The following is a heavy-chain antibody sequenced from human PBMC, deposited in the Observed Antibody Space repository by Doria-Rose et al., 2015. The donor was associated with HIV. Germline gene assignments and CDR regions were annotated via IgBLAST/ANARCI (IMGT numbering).Heavy chain of an antibody. D-gene: IGHD1-26*01. CDR1: GGSISHYY. CDR2: ILYTGST. V-gene: IGHV4-59*01. J-gene: IGHJ4*02. Sequence: QVQLLESGPGLVKPSETLSLTCSVSGGSISHYYWSWIRQPPGKGLEYIGDILYTGSTNYSPSLKSRVSISIDTSKNKFSLRLSSVTAADTAVYYCARVLSGTYDYWGQGTLVTVSS. CDR3: ARVLSGTYDY.